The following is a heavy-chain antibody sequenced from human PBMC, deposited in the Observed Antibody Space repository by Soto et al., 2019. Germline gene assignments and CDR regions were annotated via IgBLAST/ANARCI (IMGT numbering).Heavy chain of an antibody. V-gene: IGHV3-74*01. CDR2: ITRDGSST. CDR1: GFSLSDYW. Sequence: EVQLVESGGGLVQPEGSLRLSCAASGFSLSDYWMHWVRQAPGEGLVWLSRITRDGSSTNYADSVKGRFTISRDNAKNTLYLQVNSLRGEDTAVYYCARGANGYYYFDYWGQGTLVTVSP. D-gene: IGHD5-18*01. J-gene: IGHJ4*02. CDR3: ARGANGYYYFDY.